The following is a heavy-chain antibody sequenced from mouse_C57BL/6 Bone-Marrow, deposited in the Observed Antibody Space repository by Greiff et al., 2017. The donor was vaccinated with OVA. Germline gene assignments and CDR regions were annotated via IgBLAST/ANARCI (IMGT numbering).Heavy chain of an antibody. CDR3: ARLANWEFLYWDFDV. J-gene: IGHJ1*03. V-gene: IGHV1-50*01. Sequence: QVQLQQPGAELVKPGASVKLSCKASGYTFTSYWMQWVKQRPGQGLEWIGEIDPSDSYTNYNQKFTGKATLTVDTSSSTAYMQLSSLTSEDAAVYYCARLANWEFLYWDFDVWGTGTTVTVSS. D-gene: IGHD4-1*01. CDR2: IDPSDSYT. CDR1: GYTFTSYW.